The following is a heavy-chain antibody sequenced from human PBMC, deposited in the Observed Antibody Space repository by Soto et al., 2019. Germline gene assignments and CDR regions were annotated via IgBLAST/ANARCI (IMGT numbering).Heavy chain of an antibody. D-gene: IGHD1-1*01. Sequence: PGGSLRLSCAASGFTFSSYWMHWVRQAPGEGLVWVSYIKPDGSRTKDADSVKGRLTISRDNARNTLYLRMNSLRAEDTAVYYCARDNNWYCDSWGRGTLVTVSS. CDR3: ARDNNWYCDS. V-gene: IGHV3-74*03. J-gene: IGHJ4*02. CDR2: IKPDGSRT. CDR1: GFTFSSYW.